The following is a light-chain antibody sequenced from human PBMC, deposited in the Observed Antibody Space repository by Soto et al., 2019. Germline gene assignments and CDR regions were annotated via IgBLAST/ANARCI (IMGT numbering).Light chain of an antibody. CDR3: MLYMGNGISV. J-gene: IGLJ3*02. V-gene: IGLV8-61*01. Sequence: QAVVTQEPSFSVSPGGTVTLTCGLSSGSVSTSYYPTWYQQTPGQSPRTLIYSTNSRSSGVPDRFSGSILGNKAALTLTGAQAEDESDYYCMLYMGNGISVFGGGTKLTVL. CDR1: SGSVSTSYY. CDR2: STN.